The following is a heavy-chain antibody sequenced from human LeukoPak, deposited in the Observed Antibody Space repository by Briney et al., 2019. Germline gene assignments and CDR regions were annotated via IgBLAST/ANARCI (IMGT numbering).Heavy chain of an antibody. V-gene: IGHV1-2*02. CDR3: ARSPHILTGENFDY. CDR1: GYSFTAYY. D-gene: IGHD3-9*01. Sequence: ASVKVSCKASGYSFTAYYMHWVRQAPGQGLEWMGWINPNSGGTNYAQKFQGRVTMTRDASITTAYMEMSRLRSDDTALYYCARSPHILTGENFDYWGQGTLVTVSS. J-gene: IGHJ4*02. CDR2: INPNSGGT.